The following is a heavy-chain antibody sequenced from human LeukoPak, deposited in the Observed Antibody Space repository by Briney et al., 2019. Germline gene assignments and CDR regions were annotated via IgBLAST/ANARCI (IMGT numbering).Heavy chain of an antibody. J-gene: IGHJ4*02. CDR2: IIPIFGTA. CDR3: ARETVGATIFDFYFDY. CDR1: GGTFSSYA. V-gene: IGHV1-69*13. D-gene: IGHD5-12*01. Sequence: SVTVSCKASGGTFSSYAISWVRQAPGQGLEWMGGIIPIFGTASYAQKFQGRVTITADESTSTAYMELSSLRSEDTAVYYCARETVGATIFDFYFDYWGQGTLVTVSS.